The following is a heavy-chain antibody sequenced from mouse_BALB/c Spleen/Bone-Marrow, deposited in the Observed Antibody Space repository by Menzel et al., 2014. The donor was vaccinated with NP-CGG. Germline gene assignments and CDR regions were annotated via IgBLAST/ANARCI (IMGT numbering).Heavy chain of an antibody. V-gene: IGHV1-4*01. D-gene: IGHD2-3*01. J-gene: IGHJ2*01. CDR1: GYSFTSFT. CDR2: IFPSSAYS. CDR3: AREGSYDGCSGHFDF. Sequence: QVQLQQSGAELARPGASVRMSCKASGYSFTSFTIHCLKPSPGQFLDCLAYIFPSSAYSNYNQKFKDKATLTADRSSNTAYMQLSSLTSEDSAVYYCAREGSYDGCSGHFDFWGPGTTLTVSS.